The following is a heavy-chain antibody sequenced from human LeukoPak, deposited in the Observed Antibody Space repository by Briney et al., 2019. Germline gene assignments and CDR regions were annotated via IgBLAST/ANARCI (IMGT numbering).Heavy chain of an antibody. CDR1: GFTFSTYA. D-gene: IGHD6-6*01. V-gene: IGHV3-23*01. Sequence: GGSLRLSCAASGFTFSTYAMSWVRQASGKGLEWVSVVSGTGGRTYCADSVKGRFTISRDNSKNTLYLQMNSLRAEDTALYYCVKASSSSPQYNWFDAWGQGTLVTVSS. CDR3: VKASSSSPQYNWFDA. J-gene: IGHJ5*02. CDR2: VSGTGGRT.